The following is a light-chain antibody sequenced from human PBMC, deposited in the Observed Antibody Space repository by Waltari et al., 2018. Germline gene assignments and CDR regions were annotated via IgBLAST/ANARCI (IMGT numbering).Light chain of an antibody. J-gene: IGLJ1*01. CDR1: SSDVGNYNY. V-gene: IGLV2-11*01. CDR2: DVY. Sequence: QSALTQPRSVSGSPGQSVTISCTGTSSDVGNYNYVSCYQQHPGKAPKVIIYDVYNRPSGVPDRFSGSKSGNTASLTISGLQAEDGADYYCCSYADTSTYVFGTGTQVLVL. CDR3: CSYADTSTYV.